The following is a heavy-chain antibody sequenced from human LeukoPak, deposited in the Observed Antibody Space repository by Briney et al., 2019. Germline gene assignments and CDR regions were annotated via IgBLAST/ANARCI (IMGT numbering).Heavy chain of an antibody. CDR1: GGSIRSGSYY. CDR2: IYTSGST. Sequence: PSETLSLTCTVSGGSIRSGSYYWSWIRQPAGKGLEWIGRIYTSGSTNYNPSLKSRVTISVDTSKNQFSLKLSSETAADTAVYYCARRVDTAMGNWFDPWGQGTLVTVSS. V-gene: IGHV4-61*02. CDR3: ARRVDTAMGNWFDP. J-gene: IGHJ5*02. D-gene: IGHD5-18*01.